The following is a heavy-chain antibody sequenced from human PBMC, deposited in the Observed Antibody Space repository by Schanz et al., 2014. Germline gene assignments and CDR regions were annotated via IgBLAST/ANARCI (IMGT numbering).Heavy chain of an antibody. CDR1: GGSISIYY. CDR3: ARDAGGSGSV. Sequence: QMQLQESGPGLVKPSETLSLTCTVSGGSISIYYWSWIRQTAGAGLEWIGRIHPSGSTNYSPSLNSRVSMSVDTPNNHFSLRLSSVTAADTAVYYCARDAGGSGSVWGQGTTVTVSS. CDR2: IHPSGST. D-gene: IGHD6-19*01. V-gene: IGHV4-4*07. J-gene: IGHJ6*02.